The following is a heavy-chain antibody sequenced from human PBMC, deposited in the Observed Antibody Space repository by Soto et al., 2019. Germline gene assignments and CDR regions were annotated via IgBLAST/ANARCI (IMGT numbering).Heavy chain of an antibody. Sequence: SVKVSCKASGVAFSSYSINWVRQAPVQGLEWMGGILPVFGKSNFAQTFKGRATITAERSTRTVYMELSSLKSEDTAVYYCARAVRKLNVGATSDYYFDSWGQGTLVTVSS. D-gene: IGHD3-16*01. CDR2: ILPVFGKS. J-gene: IGHJ4*02. CDR1: GVAFSSYS. CDR3: ARAVRKLNVGATSDYYFDS. V-gene: IGHV1-69*06.